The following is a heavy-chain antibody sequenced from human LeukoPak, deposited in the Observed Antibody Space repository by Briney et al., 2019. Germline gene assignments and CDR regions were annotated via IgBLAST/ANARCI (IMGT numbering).Heavy chain of an antibody. CDR3: ARDLSERYSIDH. D-gene: IGHD2-15*01. J-gene: IGHJ4*02. CDR1: GFTLRSHA. CDR2: ISYDGSTI. Sequence: GRSLRLSCAASGFTLRSHAMHWVRQAPGKGLEWVAFISYDGSTIYYADSVKGRLYISRDNSKNTLYVQMNSLRPEDTAVYYCARDLSERYSIDHWGQGTLVTVPS. V-gene: IGHV3-30-3*01.